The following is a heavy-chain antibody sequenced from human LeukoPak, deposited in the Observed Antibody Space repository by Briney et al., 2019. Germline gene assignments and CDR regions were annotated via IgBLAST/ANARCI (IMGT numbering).Heavy chain of an antibody. Sequence: SETLSLTCAVYGGSFSGYYWSWIRQPPGKWLEWIGEINHSGSTNYNPSLKSRVTISVDTSKNQFSLKLSSVTAADTAVYYCARDRPRLRGYSYGYYCYMDVWGKGTTVTVSS. D-gene: IGHD5-18*01. V-gene: IGHV4-34*01. J-gene: IGHJ6*03. CDR1: GGSFSGYY. CDR3: ARDRPRLRGYSYGYYCYMDV. CDR2: INHSGST.